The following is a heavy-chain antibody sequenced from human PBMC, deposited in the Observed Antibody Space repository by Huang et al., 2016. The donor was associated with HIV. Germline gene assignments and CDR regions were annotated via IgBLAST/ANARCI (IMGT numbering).Heavy chain of an antibody. D-gene: IGHD1-1*01. J-gene: IGHJ3*02. V-gene: IGHV1-3*01. CDR1: GYTFTQHG. Sequence: QVHLVQSGAEVKRPGASVRISCKASGYTFTQHGLHWVRQAPGHRPEWMGVSNAGNGNTKFSQKFQGRVTITKDTSADTAYMDVSSLTSEDTAVYYCARERNNWYLNDAYDIWGQGTVVTVSS. CDR3: ARERNNWYLNDAYDI. CDR2: SNAGNGNT.